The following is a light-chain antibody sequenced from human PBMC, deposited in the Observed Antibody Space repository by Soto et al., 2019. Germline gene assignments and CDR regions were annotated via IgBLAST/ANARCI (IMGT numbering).Light chain of an antibody. CDR2: DAS. Sequence: DIQMTQSPSSLSPSVGDRVTITCRASRSISDWLAWYQQKPGKAPELLIFDASNLKSGVSSRFSGSGSGIEFTLTISRLQPDDVATYYCLQYSSHSWTFGQGTKVEIK. CDR3: LQYSSHSWT. J-gene: IGKJ1*01. V-gene: IGKV1-5*01. CDR1: RSISDW.